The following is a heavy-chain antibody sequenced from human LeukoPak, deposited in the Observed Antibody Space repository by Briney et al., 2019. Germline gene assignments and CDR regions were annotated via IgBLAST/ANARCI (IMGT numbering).Heavy chain of an antibody. D-gene: IGHD6-19*01. CDR3: AKDLRYSSGWYYYYYGIDV. V-gene: IGHV3-23*01. Sequence: PGGSLRLSCAASGFTFSSYAMSWVRQAPGKGLEWVSAISGSGGSTYYADSVKGRFTISRDNSKNTLYLQMNSLRAEDTAVYYCAKDLRYSSGWYYYYYGIDVWGQGTTVTVSS. CDR2: ISGSGGST. CDR1: GFTFSSYA. J-gene: IGHJ6*02.